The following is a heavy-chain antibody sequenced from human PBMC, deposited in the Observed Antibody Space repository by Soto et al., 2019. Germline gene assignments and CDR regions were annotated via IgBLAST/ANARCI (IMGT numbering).Heavy chain of an antibody. CDR1: GFTFSTYW. CDR2: MNQDGGEK. Sequence: GGSLRLSCAASGFTFSTYWMTWFRQAPGKGLEWVADMNQDGGEKYYVDAVKGRFTISRDNAKTSLYLQMNSLRVEDTAVYYCHIVVVPAAMGAFDIWGQGTMVTVSS. D-gene: IGHD2-2*01. CDR3: HIVVVPAAMGAFDI. V-gene: IGHV3-7*01. J-gene: IGHJ3*02.